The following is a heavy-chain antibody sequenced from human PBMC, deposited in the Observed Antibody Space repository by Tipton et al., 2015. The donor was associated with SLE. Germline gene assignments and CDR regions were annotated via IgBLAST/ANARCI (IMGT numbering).Heavy chain of an antibody. CDR1: GDSISTYY. Sequence: TLSLTCTVSGDSISTYYWTWIRQPPGRGLEWIGNIYNGESTMYNPSLKSRVTISVDTSRNQFSLKLNSVTAADTAVYYCAKDFNYDYPDYNWGQGTLVIVSS. CDR2: IYNGEST. J-gene: IGHJ4*02. V-gene: IGHV4-59*12. CDR3: AKDFNYDYPDYN. D-gene: IGHD4-17*01.